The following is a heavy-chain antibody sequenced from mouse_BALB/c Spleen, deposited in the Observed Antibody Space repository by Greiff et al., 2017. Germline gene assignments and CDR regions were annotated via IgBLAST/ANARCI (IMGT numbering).Heavy chain of an antibody. V-gene: IGHV7-3*02. Sequence: EVKVEESGGGLVQPGGSLRLSCATSGFTFTDYYMSWVRQPPGKALEWLGFIRNKANGYTTEYSASVKGRFTISRDNSQSILYLQMNTLRAEDSATYYCARDGYYSWFAYWGQGTLVTVSA. CDR2: IRNKANGYTT. CDR3: ARDGYYSWFAY. D-gene: IGHD2-3*01. CDR1: GFTFTDYY. J-gene: IGHJ3*01.